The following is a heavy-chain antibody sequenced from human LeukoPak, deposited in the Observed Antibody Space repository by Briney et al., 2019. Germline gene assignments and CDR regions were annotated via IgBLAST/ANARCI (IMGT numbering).Heavy chain of an antibody. D-gene: IGHD1-1*01. Sequence: GGSLRLSCAASGFPFGSYAMTWVRQAPGKGLESVSVITDGADTYYADSVKGRFTISRDNSQNTVHLQMDNLRADDTAVYYCAKVNYWSPENYLDSWGQGTLVTVSS. V-gene: IGHV3-23*01. CDR2: ITDGADT. J-gene: IGHJ4*02. CDR3: AKVNYWSPENYLDS. CDR1: GFPFGSYA.